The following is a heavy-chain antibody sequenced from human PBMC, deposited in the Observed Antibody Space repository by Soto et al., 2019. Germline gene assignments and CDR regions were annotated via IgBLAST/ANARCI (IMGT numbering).Heavy chain of an antibody. J-gene: IGHJ4*01. V-gene: IGHV5-51*01. Sequence: PGESLKISCKGSGYSFTSYWIGWVRQMPGKGLEWMGIIYPDDSDTRYSPSFQGQVTMSADKSINTAYLQWNSLKASDTAMYYCARHYSGGWYYFEYWGQGTLVTVSS. CDR2: IYPDDSDT. CDR1: GYSFTSYW. CDR3: ARHYSGGWYYFEY. D-gene: IGHD6-19*01.